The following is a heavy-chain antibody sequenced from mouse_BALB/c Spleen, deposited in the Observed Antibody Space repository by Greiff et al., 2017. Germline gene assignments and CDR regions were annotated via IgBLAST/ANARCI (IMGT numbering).Heavy chain of an antibody. CDR1: GYTFTNYW. J-gene: IGHJ4*01. CDR2: IYPGGGYT. Sequence: QVQLQQSGAELVRPGTSVKISCKASGYTFTNYWLGWVKQRPGHGLEWIGDIYPGGGYTNYNEKFKGKATLTADTSSCTAYMQLSSLTSEDSAVYFCARGDDERVGAMDYWGQGTSVTVSS. CDR3: ARGDDERVGAMDY. V-gene: IGHV1-63*02. D-gene: IGHD2-12*01.